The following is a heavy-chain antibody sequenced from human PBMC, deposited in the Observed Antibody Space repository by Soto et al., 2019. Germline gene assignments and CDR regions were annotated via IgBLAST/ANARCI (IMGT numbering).Heavy chain of an antibody. CDR1: GGSISSGDYY. CDR2: IYYSGST. D-gene: IGHD6-6*01. Sequence: SETLSLTCTVSGGSISSGDYYWSWIRQPPGKGLEWIGYIYYSGSTYYNPSLKSRVTISVDTSKNQFSLKLSSVTAADTAVYYCARGSIAANKWFDPWGQGTLVTVSS. V-gene: IGHV4-30-4*01. J-gene: IGHJ5*02. CDR3: ARGSIAANKWFDP.